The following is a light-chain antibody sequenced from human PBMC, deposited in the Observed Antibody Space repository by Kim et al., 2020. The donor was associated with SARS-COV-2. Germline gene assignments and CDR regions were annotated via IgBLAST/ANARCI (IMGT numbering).Light chain of an antibody. CDR1: ESISDN. J-gene: IGKJ4*01. CDR2: GAS. Sequence: SPGERAPLSCRATESISDNLAWYQQKPGQAPRLLIYGASTRATGIPARFRGSGSGTEFTLIITTLQSEDFAMYYCQQYKIWTPLTFGGGTKVDIK. V-gene: IGKV3D-15*01. CDR3: QQYKIWTPLT.